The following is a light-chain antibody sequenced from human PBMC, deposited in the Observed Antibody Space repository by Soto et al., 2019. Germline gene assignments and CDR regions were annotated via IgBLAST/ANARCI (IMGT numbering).Light chain of an antibody. V-gene: IGLV1-40*01. CDR1: SSNIGAGYD. Sequence: QSVLTQPPSVSGAPGQGVTISCTGSSSNIGAGYDVHWYQQLPGTAPKLLIYDTTNRASGVPDRFSGSKSGSSASLAITGLQAEDEADYYCQSFDPNLSHSYVFGPGTKVTVL. CDR2: DTT. CDR3: QSFDPNLSHSYV. J-gene: IGLJ1*01.